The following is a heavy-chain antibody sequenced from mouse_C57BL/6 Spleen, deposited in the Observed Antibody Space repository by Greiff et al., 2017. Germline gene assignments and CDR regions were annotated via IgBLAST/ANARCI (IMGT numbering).Heavy chain of an antibody. CDR1: GYSITSGYY. V-gene: IGHV3-6*01. D-gene: IGHD1-1*01. CDR2: ISYDGSN. CDR3: ARGTTVVAYYAMDY. J-gene: IGHJ4*01. Sequence: EVKLMESGPGLVKPSQSLSLTCSVTGYSITSGYYWNWIRQFPGNKLEWMGYISYDGSNNYNPSLKNRISITRDTSKNQFFLKLNSVTTEDTATYYCARGTTVVAYYAMDYWGQGTSVTVSS.